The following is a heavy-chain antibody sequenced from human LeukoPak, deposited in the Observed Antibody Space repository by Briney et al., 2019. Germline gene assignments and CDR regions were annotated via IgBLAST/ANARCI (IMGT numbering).Heavy chain of an antibody. J-gene: IGHJ3*02. CDR2: ITRSSSTI. V-gene: IGHV3-48*01. D-gene: IGHD3-10*01. Sequence: PGGSLRLSCAVSGFTFSSHSMNWVRQAPGEGLEWVSYITRSSSTIYYADSVKGRFTISRDNAKNSLYLQMNSLRAEDTAVYYCARGAPLLLWFGELLGGDAFDIWGQGTMVTVSS. CDR3: ARGAPLLLWFGELLGGDAFDI. CDR1: GFTFSSHS.